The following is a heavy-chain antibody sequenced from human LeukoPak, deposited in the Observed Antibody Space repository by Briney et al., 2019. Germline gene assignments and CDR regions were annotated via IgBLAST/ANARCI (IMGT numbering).Heavy chain of an antibody. Sequence: GGSLRLSCEASGFTFGNFGMTWVRQAPGKGLQWVSGITGSTTWTYYAASVKGRFTVSRDNSQNTLHLQMNSLRADDTAVYYCARELVPSGIGYFDLWGRGTLVTVSS. V-gene: IGHV3-23*01. J-gene: IGHJ2*01. CDR1: GFTFGNFG. D-gene: IGHD3-10*01. CDR2: ITGSTTWT. CDR3: ARELVPSGIGYFDL.